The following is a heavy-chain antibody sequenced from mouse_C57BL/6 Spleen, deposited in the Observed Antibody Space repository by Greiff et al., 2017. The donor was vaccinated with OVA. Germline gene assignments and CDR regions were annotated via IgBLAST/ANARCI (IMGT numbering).Heavy chain of an antibody. CDR2: IYPSASET. Sequence: QVHVKQPGAELVRPGSSVKLSCKASGYTFTSYWMDWVKQRPGQGLEWIGNIYPSASETHYNQKFKDKATLTVDKSSSTAYMQLSSLTSEDSAVYYCARNWDVAWFAYWGQGTLVTVSA. J-gene: IGHJ3*01. D-gene: IGHD4-1*01. V-gene: IGHV1-61*01. CDR3: ARNWDVAWFAY. CDR1: GYTFTSYW.